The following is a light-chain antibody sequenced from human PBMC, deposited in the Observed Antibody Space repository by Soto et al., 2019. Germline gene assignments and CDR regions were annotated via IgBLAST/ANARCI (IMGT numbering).Light chain of an antibody. J-gene: IGKJ1*01. CDR3: RQYGGSPRT. Sequence: EIVLTQSPGTLSLSPGEGATLSCRASQSISSNFLAWYQQKRGQAPSLLIHGASNRATGIPDRFSGSGSGTDFTLSITRLEPEDFAVYYCRQYGGSPRTFGQGTKVEVK. V-gene: IGKV3-20*01. CDR1: QSISSNF. CDR2: GAS.